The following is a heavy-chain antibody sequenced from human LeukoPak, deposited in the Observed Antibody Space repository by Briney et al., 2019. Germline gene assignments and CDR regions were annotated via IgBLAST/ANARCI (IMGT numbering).Heavy chain of an antibody. V-gene: IGHV4-59*08. J-gene: IGHJ4*02. CDR1: GGSISSYY. CDR2: IYYSGST. Sequence: SETLSLTCTVSGGSISSYYWSWIRQPPGEGLEWIGYIYYSGSTNYNPSLKSRVTISVDTSKNQFSLKLSSVTAADTAVYYCARLGRRGSYFDYWGQGTLVTVSS. CDR3: ARLGRRGSYFDY. D-gene: IGHD3-10*01.